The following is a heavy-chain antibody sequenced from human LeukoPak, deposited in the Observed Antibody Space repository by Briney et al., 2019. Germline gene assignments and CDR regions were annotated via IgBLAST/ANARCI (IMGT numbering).Heavy chain of an antibody. V-gene: IGHV3-23*01. CDR3: ARDWPSEWQQLPDY. CDR2: ISGSGGST. Sequence: GGSLRLSCAASGFTFSSYAMSWVRQPPGKGLEWVSTISGSGGSTYYADSVKGRFTISRDNSKNTLYLQMNSLRAEDTAVYYCARDWPSEWQQLPDYWGQGTLVTVSS. D-gene: IGHD6-13*01. CDR1: GFTFSSYA. J-gene: IGHJ4*02.